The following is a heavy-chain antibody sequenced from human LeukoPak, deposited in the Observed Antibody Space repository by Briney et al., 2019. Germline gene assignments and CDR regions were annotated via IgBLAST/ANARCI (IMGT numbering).Heavy chain of an antibody. V-gene: IGHV3-23*01. CDR2: ISGSGGST. J-gene: IGHJ4*02. D-gene: IGHD2-2*01. Sequence: GGSLRLSCAASGFTFSSYAMSWVRQAPGKGLEWVSAISGSGGSTYYADSVKGRFTISRDNSKNTLYLQMNSLRVEDTALCYCAKDQRPAAAMPIDYWGQGTLVTVSS. CDR3: AKDQRPAAAMPIDY. CDR1: GFTFSSYA.